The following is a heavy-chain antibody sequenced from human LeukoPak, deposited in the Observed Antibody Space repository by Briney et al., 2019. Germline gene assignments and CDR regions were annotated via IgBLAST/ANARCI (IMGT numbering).Heavy chain of an antibody. D-gene: IGHD6-13*01. Sequence: PGGSPRLSCAASGFTFDDYGMSWVRQAPGKGLEWVSGINLNGGSTGYADSVKGRFTISRDNAKNSLYLQMNSLRAEDTALYYCARDPWGIASSRLFDYWGQGTLVTVSS. CDR3: ARDPWGIASSRLFDY. CDR2: INLNGGST. J-gene: IGHJ4*02. V-gene: IGHV3-20*04. CDR1: GFTFDDYG.